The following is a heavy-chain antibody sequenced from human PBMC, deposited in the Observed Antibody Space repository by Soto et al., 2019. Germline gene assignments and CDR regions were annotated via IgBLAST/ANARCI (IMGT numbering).Heavy chain of an antibody. J-gene: IGHJ4*02. CDR1: GGTFSSYA. CDR2: IIPIFGTA. V-gene: IGHV1-69*13. Sequence: SVKVSCKASGGTFSSYAISWVRQAPGQGLEWMGGIIPIFGTANYAQKFQGRVTITADESTSTAYMELSSLRSEDTAVYYCASTVLNYYDSSGYYWGQGTRGTVSS. CDR3: ASTVLNYYDSSGYY. D-gene: IGHD3-22*01.